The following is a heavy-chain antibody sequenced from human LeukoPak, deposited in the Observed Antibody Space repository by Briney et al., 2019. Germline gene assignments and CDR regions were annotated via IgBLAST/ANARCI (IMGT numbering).Heavy chain of an antibody. V-gene: IGHV3-23*01. CDR2: ISGSGGST. CDR1: GFTFSSYA. CDR3: AKSSSSWYRFDY. Sequence: PGGSLRLSCAASGFTFSSYAMSWVRQAPGKGLEWVSAISGSGGSTYYADSVKGRFTISRDNSKNTLYLQMNSLRAEDTAIYYCAKSSSSWYRFDYWGQGILVTVSS. J-gene: IGHJ4*02. D-gene: IGHD6-13*01.